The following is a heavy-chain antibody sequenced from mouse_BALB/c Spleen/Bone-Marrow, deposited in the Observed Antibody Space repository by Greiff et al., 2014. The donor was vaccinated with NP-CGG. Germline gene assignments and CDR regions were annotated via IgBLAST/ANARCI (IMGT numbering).Heavy chain of an antibody. V-gene: IGHV1-82*01. CDR2: IYPGDGDT. D-gene: IGHD1-1*01. CDR3: ARSAYYGSSYGAMDY. J-gene: IGHJ4*01. CDR1: GYAFSSSW. Sequence: QVQLKQSGPELVKPGASVKISCTGSGYAFSSSWMNWVKQRPGQGLKWIGRIYPGDGDTNSNGRFKGKATLTADRSSNTAYMQLSSLTSVDSAVYFCARSAYYGSSYGAMDYWGQGTSVTVSS.